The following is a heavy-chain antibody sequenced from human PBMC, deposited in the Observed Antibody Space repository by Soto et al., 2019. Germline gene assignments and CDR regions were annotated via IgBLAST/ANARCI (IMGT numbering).Heavy chain of an antibody. Sequence: GGSLRLSCAASGFTFSSYGMHWVRQAPGKGLEWVAVIWYDGSNKYYADSVKGRFTISRDNSKNTLYLQMNSLRAEDTAVYYCARDAVNWNSREYYYYGMDVWGQGTTVTVSS. CDR2: IWYDGSNK. J-gene: IGHJ6*02. D-gene: IGHD1-7*01. CDR3: ARDAVNWNSREYYYYGMDV. CDR1: GFTFSSYG. V-gene: IGHV3-33*01.